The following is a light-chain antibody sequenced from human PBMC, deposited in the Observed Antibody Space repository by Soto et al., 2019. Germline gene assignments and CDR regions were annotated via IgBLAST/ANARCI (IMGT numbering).Light chain of an antibody. CDR3: QQRSNWPT. CDR1: QSVSSY. CDR2: DAS. V-gene: IGKV3-11*01. Sequence: EIVFTQSPATLSLSPGEIATPSCRASQSVSSYLAWYQQKPGQAPRLLIYDASNRATGIPARFSGSGSGTDFTLTISSLEPEDFAVYYCQQRSNWPTFGQGTKVDIK. J-gene: IGKJ1*01.